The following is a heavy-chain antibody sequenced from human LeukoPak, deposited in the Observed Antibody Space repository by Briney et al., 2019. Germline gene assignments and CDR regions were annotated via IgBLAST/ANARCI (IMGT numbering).Heavy chain of an antibody. CDR2: INHSGST. Sequence: SETLSLTCAVYGGSFSGYYWSWIRQPPGKGLEWIGEINHSGSTNYNPSLKSRVTISVDTSKNQFSLKLSSVTAADTAVYYCARGRGGYSGYDYGYWGLGTLVTVSS. D-gene: IGHD5-12*01. CDR3: ARGRGGYSGYDYGY. V-gene: IGHV4-34*01. CDR1: GGSFSGYY. J-gene: IGHJ4*02.